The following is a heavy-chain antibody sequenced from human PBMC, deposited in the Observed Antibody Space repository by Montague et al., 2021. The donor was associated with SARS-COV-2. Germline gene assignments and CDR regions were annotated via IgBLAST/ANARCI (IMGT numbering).Heavy chain of an antibody. V-gene: IGHV6-1*01. CDR1: GDSVASNRAA. CDR3: ARGGSWLYYFDY. D-gene: IGHD6-13*01. CDR2: THYRSKWYN. J-gene: IGHJ4*02. Sequence: CAISGDSVASNRAAWSWDRQSPSRDLEWLGGTHYRSKWYNDYAISVKSRITINPDTSKNQFSLQLNSVTPEDTAVYYCARGGSWLYYFDYWGQGTLVTVSS.